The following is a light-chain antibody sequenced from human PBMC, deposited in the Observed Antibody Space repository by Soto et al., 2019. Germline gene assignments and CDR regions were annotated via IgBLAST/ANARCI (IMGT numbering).Light chain of an antibody. V-gene: IGLV3-21*02. Sequence: SYELTQPPSVSVAPGQTARITCGGINIGTKGVHWFQQKPGQAPVLVVYDDDDRPSGIPERFSGSSSGNTATLTITRVEAGDEADYYCHVWDSDSRHVVFGGRTKLTVL. CDR2: DDD. J-gene: IGLJ2*01. CDR1: NIGTKG. CDR3: HVWDSDSRHVV.